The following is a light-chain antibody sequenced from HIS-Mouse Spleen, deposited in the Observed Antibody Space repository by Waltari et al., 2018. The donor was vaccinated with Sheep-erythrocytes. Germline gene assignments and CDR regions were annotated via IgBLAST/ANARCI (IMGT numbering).Light chain of an antibody. V-gene: IGKV1-33*01. CDR3: QQYDNLLT. Sequence: DIQMTQSPSSLSASVGDRVTITCKAIQDISNYLNWYQQKPGKAPKPLIYDASNLETGVPSRFSGSGSVTDFTFTISSLQPEDIATYYCQQYDNLLTFGGGTKVEIK. CDR2: DAS. J-gene: IGKJ4*01. CDR1: QDISNY.